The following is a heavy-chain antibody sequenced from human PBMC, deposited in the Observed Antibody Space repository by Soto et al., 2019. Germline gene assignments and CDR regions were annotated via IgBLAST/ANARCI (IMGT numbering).Heavy chain of an antibody. CDR2: VSNSGTST. CDR1: GFMFSGYA. D-gene: IGHD2-15*01. Sequence: EVQLLESGGGLAQPGESLTLSCAASGFMFSGYAMSWVRQAPGKGLEWVSAVSNSGTSTSYADSVKGRFTISRDNSKNTLYLQMSSLEAEDTALYYCVKDLAASGWFDPWGQGTLVIVSS. J-gene: IGHJ5*02. CDR3: VKDLAASGWFDP. V-gene: IGHV3-23*01.